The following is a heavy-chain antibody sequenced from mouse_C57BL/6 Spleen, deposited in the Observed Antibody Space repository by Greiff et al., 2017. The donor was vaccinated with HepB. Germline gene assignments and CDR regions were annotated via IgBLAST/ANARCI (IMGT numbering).Heavy chain of an antibody. J-gene: IGHJ4*01. CDR1: GYAFSSSW. Sequence: VQLQQSGPELVKPGASVMISCKASGYAFSSSWMNWVKQRPVKGLDWIGRIYPGDGDTNYNGKFKGKATLTADKSSSTAYMQLSSLTSEDYGVDVWARRGKGAAMDDWGEVTSVTVSS. CDR2: IYPGDGDT. V-gene: IGHV1-82*01. CDR3: ARRGKGAAMDD.